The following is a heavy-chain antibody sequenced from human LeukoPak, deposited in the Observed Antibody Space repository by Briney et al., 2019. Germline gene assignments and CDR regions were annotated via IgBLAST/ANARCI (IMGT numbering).Heavy chain of an antibody. Sequence: PSETLSLTCTVSGGSISSSSYYWGWIRQPPGKGLEWIGSIYYSGSTYYNPSLKSRVTISVDTSKNQLSLKLSSVTAADTAVYYCARFDSSGYWDDYWGQGTLVTVSS. CDR2: IYYSGST. CDR3: ARFDSSGYWDDY. D-gene: IGHD3-22*01. CDR1: GGSISSSSYY. V-gene: IGHV4-39*07. J-gene: IGHJ4*02.